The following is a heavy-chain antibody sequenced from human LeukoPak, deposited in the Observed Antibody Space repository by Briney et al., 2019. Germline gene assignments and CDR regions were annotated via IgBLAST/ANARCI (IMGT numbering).Heavy chain of an antibody. D-gene: IGHD3-22*01. V-gene: IGHV4-34*01. CDR3: ARRTTMIVVPYDAFDI. CDR2: INHSGST. J-gene: IGHJ3*02. Sequence: SETLSLTCAVYGGSFSGYYWSWIRQPPGKGLEWIGEINHSGSTNYNPSLKSRVTISVDTSKNQFSLKLSSVTAADTAVYYCARRTTMIVVPYDAFDIWGQGTMVTVSS. CDR1: GGSFSGYY.